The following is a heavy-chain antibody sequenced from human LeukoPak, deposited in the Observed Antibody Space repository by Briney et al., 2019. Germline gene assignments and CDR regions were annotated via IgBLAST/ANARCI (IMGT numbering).Heavy chain of an antibody. CDR2: IIPIFGIA. CDR1: GGTFSSYA. V-gene: IGHV1-69*04. Sequence: GASVKVSCKASGGTFSSYAISWVRQAPGQGLEWMGRIIPIFGIASYAQKFQGRVTITADKSTSTAYMELSSLRSEDTAVYYCARESGRNIVVVPAAITPAYYGMDVWGQGTTVTVSS. J-gene: IGHJ6*02. D-gene: IGHD2-2*02. CDR3: ARESGRNIVVVPAAITPAYYGMDV.